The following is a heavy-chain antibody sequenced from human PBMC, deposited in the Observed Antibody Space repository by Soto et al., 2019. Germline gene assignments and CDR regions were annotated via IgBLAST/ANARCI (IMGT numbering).Heavy chain of an antibody. V-gene: IGHV4-31*03. J-gene: IGHJ4*02. D-gene: IGHD3-22*01. Sequence: SQTLSLTCTVSGGSISSSSYYWSWIRQHPGKGLEWIGYIYYSGSTYYNPSLKSRVTISVDTSKNQFSLKLSSVTAADTAVYYCARGIKYYDSSGYYYVFDYWGQGTLVTVSS. CDR3: ARGIKYYDSSGYYYVFDY. CDR1: GGSISSSSYY. CDR2: IYYSGST.